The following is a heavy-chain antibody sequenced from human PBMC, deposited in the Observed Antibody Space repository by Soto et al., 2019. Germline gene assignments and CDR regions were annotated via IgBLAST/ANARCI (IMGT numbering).Heavy chain of an antibody. J-gene: IGHJ6*02. CDR2: IYWDDDK. CDR1: GFSLSTSGVG. V-gene: IGHV2-5*02. CDR3: AHSRPEEAAGTGFYYYGMDV. Sequence: QITLKESGPTLVKPTQTLTLTCTFSGFSLSTSGVGVGWIRQPPGKALEWLALIYWDDDKRYSPSLKSRLTIAKDTSKNQVVLTMTNMDPVDTATYYCAHSRPEEAAGTGFYYYGMDVWGQGTTVTVSS. D-gene: IGHD6-13*01.